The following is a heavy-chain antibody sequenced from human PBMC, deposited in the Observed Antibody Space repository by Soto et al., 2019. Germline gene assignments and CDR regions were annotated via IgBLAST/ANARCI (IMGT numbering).Heavy chain of an antibody. CDR2: INQDGSEI. J-gene: IGHJ4*02. Sequence: PGGSLRLSCAASGFTFSTYWMSWVRQAPGKGLEWVANINQDGSEIYYVDSVKGRFTVSRDNAKNSLYLQMNSLRAEDTAVYYCARDIFESGSYHPLDYWGQGTLVTVSS. CDR1: GFTFSTYW. D-gene: IGHD1-26*01. CDR3: ARDIFESGSYHPLDY. V-gene: IGHV3-7*01.